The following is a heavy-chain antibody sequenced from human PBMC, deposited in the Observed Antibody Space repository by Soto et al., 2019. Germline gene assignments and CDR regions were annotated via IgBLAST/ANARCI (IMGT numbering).Heavy chain of an antibody. CDR3: ARDWPKAVAGDDGDDAFDI. J-gene: IGHJ3*02. V-gene: IGHV1-69*13. CDR2: IIPIFGTA. Sequence: GSSVKVSCKASGGTFSSYAISWVRQAPGQGLEWMGGIIPIFGTANYAQKFQGRVTITADESTSTAYMELSSLRSEDTAVYYCARDWPKAVAGDDGDDAFDIWGQGTMVTVSS. CDR1: GGTFSSYA. D-gene: IGHD6-19*01.